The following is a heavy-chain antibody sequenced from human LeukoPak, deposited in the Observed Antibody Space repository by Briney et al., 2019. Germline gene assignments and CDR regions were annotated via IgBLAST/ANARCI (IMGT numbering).Heavy chain of an antibody. CDR2: IIPILGIA. V-gene: IGHV1-69*04. Sequence: ASVKVSCKASGGTFSSYAISWVRQAPGQGLEWMGRIIPILGIANYAQKFQGRVTITADKSTSTAYMELSSLRSEDTAVYYCARDSAGTLRGNFDYWGQGTTVTVSS. J-gene: IGHJ4*03. CDR3: ARDSAGTLRGNFDY. D-gene: IGHD6-13*01. CDR1: GGTFSSYA.